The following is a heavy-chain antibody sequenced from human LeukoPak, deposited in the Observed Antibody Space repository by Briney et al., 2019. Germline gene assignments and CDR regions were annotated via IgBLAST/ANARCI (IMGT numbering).Heavy chain of an antibody. CDR2: IYYSGST. V-gene: IGHV4-61*01. J-gene: IGHJ4*02. D-gene: IGHD3-10*01. CDR1: GGSINSDTHY. Sequence: SETLSLTCTVSGGSINSDTHYWGWIRQPPGKGLEWIGYIYYSGSTNYNPSLKSRVTISVDTSKNQFSLKLSSVTAADTAVYYCARDGVRGVIVYWGQGTLVTVSS. CDR3: ARDGVRGVIVY.